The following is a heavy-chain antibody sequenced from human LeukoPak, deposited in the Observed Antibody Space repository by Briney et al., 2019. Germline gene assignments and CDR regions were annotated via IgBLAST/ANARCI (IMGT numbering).Heavy chain of an antibody. J-gene: IGHJ4*02. CDR2: INGGGSTT. Sequence: PGGSLRLYCAASGFSFSSYWMHWVRQAPGEGLVWVSHINGGGSTTRYADSVKGRLTISRDNAKNTLYLQMNSLRAEDTAVYYCARGGGHSYDYHHYWGQGTLVTVSS. V-gene: IGHV3-74*01. CDR3: ARGGGHSYDYHHY. CDR1: GFSFSSYW. D-gene: IGHD3-16*01.